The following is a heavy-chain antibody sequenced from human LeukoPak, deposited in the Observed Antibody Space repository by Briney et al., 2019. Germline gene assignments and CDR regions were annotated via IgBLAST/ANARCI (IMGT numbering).Heavy chain of an antibody. CDR3: ARETESRHMDV. V-gene: IGHV3-30-3*01. J-gene: IGHJ6*02. Sequence: GGSLRLSCAASGFTFSSYAMHWVRQAPGKGLEWVAVISYDGSNKYYADSVKGRFTISRDNSKNTLYLQMNSLRAEDTAVYYCARETESRHMDVWGQGTTVTVSS. CDR2: ISYDGSNK. D-gene: IGHD3-10*01. CDR1: GFTFSSYA.